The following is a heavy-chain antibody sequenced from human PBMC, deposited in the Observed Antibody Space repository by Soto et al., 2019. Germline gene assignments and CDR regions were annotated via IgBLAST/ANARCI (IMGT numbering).Heavy chain of an antibody. D-gene: IGHD5-18*01. CDR3: ARERNTGYDYSYYYGMDV. J-gene: IGHJ6*02. V-gene: IGHV3-30-3*01. CDR1: GFTFSPHA. Sequence: GGSLRLSCAAPGFTFSPHAMHWVRQGPGKGLEWVAVISYEGSNKYYADSVKGRFTISRDNSKNTLYLQLNSLRAEDTAVYYCARERNTGYDYSYYYGMDVWGQGTTVTLSS. CDR2: ISYEGSNK.